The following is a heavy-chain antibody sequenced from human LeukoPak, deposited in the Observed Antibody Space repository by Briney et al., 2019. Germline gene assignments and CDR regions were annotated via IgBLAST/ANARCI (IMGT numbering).Heavy chain of an antibody. CDR3: AVSYDSSGPLDY. V-gene: IGHV1-58*02. J-gene: IGHJ4*02. Sequence: ASVKVSCTASGYTFTGYYIHWVRQARGQRLEWIGWIGVGSGNTNYAQKFQERVTITRDMSTSTAYTELSSLRSEDTAVYYCAVSYDSSGPLDYWGQGTLVTVSS. D-gene: IGHD3-22*01. CDR1: GYTFTGYY. CDR2: IGVGSGNT.